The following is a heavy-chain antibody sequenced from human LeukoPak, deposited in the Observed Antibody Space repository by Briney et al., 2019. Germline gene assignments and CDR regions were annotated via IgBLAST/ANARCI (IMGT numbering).Heavy chain of an antibody. CDR3: AKDRIVRVLTTGFY. CDR2: ISYDGSNK. J-gene: IGHJ4*02. Sequence: GGSLRLSRAASGFTFSSYGMHWVRQAPGKGLEWVAVISYDGSNKYYADSVKGRFTISRDNSKNTLYLQMNSLRAEDTAVYYCAKDRIVRVLTTGFYWGQGTLVTVSS. D-gene: IGHD4-17*01. V-gene: IGHV3-30*18. CDR1: GFTFSSYG.